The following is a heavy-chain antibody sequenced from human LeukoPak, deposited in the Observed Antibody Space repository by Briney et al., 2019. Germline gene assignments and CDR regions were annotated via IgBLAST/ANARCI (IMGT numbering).Heavy chain of an antibody. D-gene: IGHD3-9*01. CDR3: ARAYYDILTGYSGAFDI. J-gene: IGHJ3*02. CDR1: GGSFSGYY. V-gene: IGHV4-34*01. Sequence: PSETLSLTCAVYGGSFSGYYWSWIRQPPGKGLEWIGEINHSGSTNYNPSLKSRVTISVDTSKNQFSLKLSSVTAADTAVYYCARAYYDILTGYSGAFDIWGQGTMVTVSS. CDR2: INHSGST.